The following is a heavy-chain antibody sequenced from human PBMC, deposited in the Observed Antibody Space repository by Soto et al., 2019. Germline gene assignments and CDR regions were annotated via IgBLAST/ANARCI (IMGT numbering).Heavy chain of an antibody. CDR1: GGTFSSYA. J-gene: IGHJ3*02. D-gene: IGHD3-22*01. CDR3: AKGRTEDSPYAFDI. V-gene: IGHV1-69*06. CDR2: IIPIFGTA. Sequence: SVKVSCKASGGTFSSYAISWVRQAPGQGLEWMGGIIPIFGTANYAQKFQGRVTITADKSTSTAYMELSSLRAEDTAVYYCAKGRTEDSPYAFDIWGQGTMVTVSS.